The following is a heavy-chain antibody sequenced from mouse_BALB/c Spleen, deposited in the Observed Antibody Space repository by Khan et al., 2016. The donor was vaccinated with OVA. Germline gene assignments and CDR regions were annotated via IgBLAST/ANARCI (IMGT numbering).Heavy chain of an antibody. D-gene: IGHD1-1*01. J-gene: IGHJ2*01. CDR3: ARSVTITTVVATDFDY. V-gene: IGHV3-2*02. CDR2: ISSSGRT. CDR1: GYSITSDYA. Sequence: EVQLQESGPGLVKPSQSLSLTCTVTGYSITSDYAWNWIRQFPGNKLEWMGYISSSGRTSYNPSPNSRISITRDTSKNQFFLQLNSVTTEDTATDYCARSVTITTVVATDFDYWGQGTTLTVSS.